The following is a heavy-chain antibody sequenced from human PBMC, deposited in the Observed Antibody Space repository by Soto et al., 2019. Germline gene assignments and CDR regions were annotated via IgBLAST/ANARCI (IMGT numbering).Heavy chain of an antibody. J-gene: IGHJ2*01. Sequence: QVQLQESGPGLVKPSETLSLTCAVSGDSINSTNCWTWVRQPPGKGLEWIGEICHTGSTNYKPSLNSRVTISVDKSKNQFSLKLSSVTAADTAVYYCVRDRLTIIRAVTYVRYFDLWGRGTLVTVSS. V-gene: IGHV4-4*02. D-gene: IGHD3-10*01. CDR3: VRDRLTIIRAVTYVRYFDL. CDR1: GDSINSTNC. CDR2: ICHTGST.